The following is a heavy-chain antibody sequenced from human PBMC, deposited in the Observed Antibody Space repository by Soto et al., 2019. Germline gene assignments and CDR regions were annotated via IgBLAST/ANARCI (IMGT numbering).Heavy chain of an antibody. J-gene: IGHJ4*02. CDR3: VHRRGVRGVISSDY. Sequence: QITLTESGPTLVKPTQTLTLTCTFSGFSLSTSGVGVGWIRQPPGKALEWLALIYWDDDKRYSPSLKSRLTINKDTSKNQVVLTMTNMDPVDTATYYCVHRRGVRGVISSDYCGQGTLVTVSS. CDR1: GFSLSTSGVG. CDR2: IYWDDDK. D-gene: IGHD3-10*01. V-gene: IGHV2-5*02.